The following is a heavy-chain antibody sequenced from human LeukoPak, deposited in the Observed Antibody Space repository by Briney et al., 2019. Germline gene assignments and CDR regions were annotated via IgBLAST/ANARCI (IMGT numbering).Heavy chain of an antibody. D-gene: IGHD1-26*01. CDR2: INTNTGNP. J-gene: IGHJ5*02. V-gene: IGHV7-4-1*02. CDR1: GYTFTTYS. Sequence: GASVKVSCKASGYTFTTYSMNWVRQAPGQGLEWMGWINTNTGNPTYAQGFTGRFVFSLDTSVSTAYLQINNLKAEDTAVYYCARVGGNYYNNYFDPWGQGTLVTVSS. CDR3: ARVGGNYYNNYFDP.